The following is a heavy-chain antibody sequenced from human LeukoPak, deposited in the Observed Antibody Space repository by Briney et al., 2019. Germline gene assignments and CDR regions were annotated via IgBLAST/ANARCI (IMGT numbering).Heavy chain of an antibody. D-gene: IGHD3-10*01. V-gene: IGHV1-18*01. J-gene: IGHJ4*02. CDR2: ISGQHGKT. CDR1: GYTFNTYG. Sequence: ASVKVSCKASGYTFNTYGVIWVRQAPGKGFEWLGWISGQHGKTTYAQKFQDRVIMTTDTSTSTAYMELRSLTSDDTGVYFCARGGSGWFGALEFHYWGQGTLVTVSS. CDR3: ARGGSGWFGALEFHY.